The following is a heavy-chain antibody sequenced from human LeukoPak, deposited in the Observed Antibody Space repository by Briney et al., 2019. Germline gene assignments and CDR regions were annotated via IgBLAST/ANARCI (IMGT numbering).Heavy chain of an antibody. V-gene: IGHV3-23*01. CDR1: GFTFNNYA. CDR3: AQWSRYFGY. Sequence: GGSLRLSCVASGFTFNNYAMTWVRQAPGKGLEWVSAISGSGYSTYYADSVKGRFTISRDNSKNTLYLQMNSLRAEDTALYSCAQWSRYFGYWGQGTLVTVSS. D-gene: IGHD1-26*01. CDR2: ISGSGYST. J-gene: IGHJ4*02.